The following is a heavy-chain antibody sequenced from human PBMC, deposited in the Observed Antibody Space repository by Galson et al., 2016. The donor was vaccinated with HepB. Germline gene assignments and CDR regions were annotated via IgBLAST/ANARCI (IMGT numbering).Heavy chain of an antibody. CDR1: GFTFSTYW. Sequence: SLRLSCAASGFTFSTYWMSWVRQAPGKGLEWVSNIKLDGREKYYVDSVKGRFTISRDNAKNSLYLQMNSLRAEDTAVYYCAKDSSSALWGRGSLVTVAS. D-gene: IGHD6-6*01. J-gene: IGHJ2*01. CDR2: IKLDGREK. V-gene: IGHV3-7*01. CDR3: AKDSSSAL.